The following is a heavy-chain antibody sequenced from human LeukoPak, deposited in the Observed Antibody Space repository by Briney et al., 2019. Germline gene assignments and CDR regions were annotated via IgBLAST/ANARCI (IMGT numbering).Heavy chain of an antibody. J-gene: IGHJ4*02. D-gene: IGHD6-19*01. Sequence: PSETLSLTCTVSGGSISSGDYYWSWIRQPPGKGLEWIGYIYYSGSTYYNPSLKSRVTISVDTSKNQFSLKLSSVTAADTAVYYCARDSPIAVAGIRLLDYWGQGTLVTVSS. CDR2: IYYSGST. V-gene: IGHV4-30-4*01. CDR3: ARDSPIAVAGIRLLDY. CDR1: GGSISSGDYY.